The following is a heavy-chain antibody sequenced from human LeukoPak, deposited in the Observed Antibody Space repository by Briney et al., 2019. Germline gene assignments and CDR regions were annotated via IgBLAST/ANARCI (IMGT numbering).Heavy chain of an antibody. CDR3: GRYLRSTTGSI. CDR1: EFIIGSYW. J-gene: IGHJ4*02. D-gene: IGHD1-1*01. V-gene: IGHV3-7*01. CDR2: IDEDGSDE. Sequence: PGGSLRLSCAASEFIIGSYWMSWVRQAPRTGLEWVASIDEDGSDEYYVESVKGRFIISRDNAKNSLYLQMNSLRAEDTAFYICGRYLRSTTGSIWGQGTLVTVSS.